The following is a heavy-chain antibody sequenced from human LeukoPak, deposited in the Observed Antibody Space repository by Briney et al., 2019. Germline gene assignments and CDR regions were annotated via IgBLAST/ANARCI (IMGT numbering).Heavy chain of an antibody. Sequence: PGGSLRLSCAASGFTFSSYAMSWVRQAPGKGLEWVSHISGSGGSTYSADSVKGRFTISRDNSKNTLYLQMNSLRAEDTAIYYCAKVRIFFGSGIDFWGQGTLVTVSS. CDR2: ISGSGGST. CDR3: AKVRIFFGSGIDF. J-gene: IGHJ4*02. CDR1: GFTFSSYA. V-gene: IGHV3-23*01. D-gene: IGHD3-10*01.